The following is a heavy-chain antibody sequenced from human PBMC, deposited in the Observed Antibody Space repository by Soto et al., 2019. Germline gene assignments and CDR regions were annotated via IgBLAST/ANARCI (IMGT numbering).Heavy chain of an antibody. CDR2: INWNGGST. CDR1: GFTFDDYG. V-gene: IGHV3-20*01. D-gene: IGHD2-15*01. Sequence: GGSLRLSCAASGFTFDDYGMSWVRQAPGKGLEWVSGINWNGGSTGYADSVKGRFTISRDNAKNSLYLQINSLRAEDTALYHCAREGCSGGSCFITHFDYWGQGTLVTVSS. CDR3: AREGCSGGSCFITHFDY. J-gene: IGHJ4*02.